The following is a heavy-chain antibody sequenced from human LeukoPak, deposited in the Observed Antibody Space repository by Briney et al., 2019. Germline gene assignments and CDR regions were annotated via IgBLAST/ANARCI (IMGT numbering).Heavy chain of an antibody. J-gene: IGHJ4*02. Sequence: GGSLRLSCAASGVTFSSHAMTWVRQAPGKGLEWVSGITGSGGSTYYAESVKGRFTISRDNSKNTLYLQMNSLRAEDTAVYYCAKVSDWGRPSYIDYWGQGTLVTVSS. D-gene: IGHD7-27*01. CDR1: GVTFSSHA. CDR3: AKVSDWGRPSYIDY. V-gene: IGHV3-23*01. CDR2: ITGSGGST.